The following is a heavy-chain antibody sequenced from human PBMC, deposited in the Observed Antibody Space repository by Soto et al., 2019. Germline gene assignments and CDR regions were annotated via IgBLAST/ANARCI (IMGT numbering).Heavy chain of an antibody. Sequence: ASVKVSCKASGYTFTSYGISWVRQATGQGLEWMGWISAYNGNTNYAQKLQGRVTMTTDTSTSTAYMELMSLRSDDTAVYYCARDMPRLGYCSGGSCLDDAFDIWG. CDR1: GYTFTSYG. D-gene: IGHD2-15*01. V-gene: IGHV1-18*01. J-gene: IGHJ3*02. CDR3: ARDMPRLGYCSGGSCLDDAFDI. CDR2: ISAYNGNT.